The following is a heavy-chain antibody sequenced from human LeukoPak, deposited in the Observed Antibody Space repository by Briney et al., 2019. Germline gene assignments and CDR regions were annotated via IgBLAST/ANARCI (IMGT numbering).Heavy chain of an antibody. CDR2: ISGGGVST. CDR1: GLPIGDFA. J-gene: IGHJ4*02. V-gene: IGHV3-43*02. CDR3: ARESGKFDY. Sequence: GGSLRLSCVAPGLPIGDFAMHWVRQAPGQGLEWVSLISGGGVSTFFTDSVKGRFSISRDNSKNSLFLEMSSLRTEDTAMYYCARESGKFDYWGQGTLVAVSS.